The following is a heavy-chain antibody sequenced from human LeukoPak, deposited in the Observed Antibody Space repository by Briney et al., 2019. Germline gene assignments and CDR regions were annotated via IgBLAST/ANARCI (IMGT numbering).Heavy chain of an antibody. D-gene: IGHD6-13*01. CDR3: ARGTAVTAGIDY. CDR1: GFNFSSYW. V-gene: IGHV3-74*01. Sequence: EGSLRLSCAVSGFNFSSYWMHWVRQAPGKGLVWVSLINTDGSATTYGDSAKGRFTVSRDNDKNTLFLEMNSLRVEDTAVYYCARGTAVTAGIDYWGQGNLVTVSS. J-gene: IGHJ4*02. CDR2: INTDGSAT.